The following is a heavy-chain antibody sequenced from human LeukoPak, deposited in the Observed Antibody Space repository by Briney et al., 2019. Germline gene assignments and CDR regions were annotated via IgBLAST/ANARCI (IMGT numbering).Heavy chain of an antibody. CDR1: GGSISSSSYY. V-gene: IGHV4-39*07. J-gene: IGHJ4*02. Sequence: PSQTLSLTCTVSGGSISSSSYYWGWIRQPPGKGLEWIGSIYYSGSTYYNPSLKSRVTISVDTSKNQFSLKLSSVTAADTAVYYCARGHYCSGGSCYSYWGQGTLVTVSS. CDR3: ARGHYCSGGSCYSY. D-gene: IGHD2-15*01. CDR2: IYYSGST.